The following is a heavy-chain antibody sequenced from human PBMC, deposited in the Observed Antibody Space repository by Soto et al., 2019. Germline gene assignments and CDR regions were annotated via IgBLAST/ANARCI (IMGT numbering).Heavy chain of an antibody. J-gene: IGHJ4*02. CDR2: IYYSGST. CDR1: GGSISTYY. D-gene: IGHD5-18*01. CDR3: ARTLYSYGPRFDY. Sequence: SETLSLTCTVSGGSISTYYWSWIRQPPGKGLEWIGYIYYSGSTNYNPSLKSRVTISVDTSKNQFSLKLSSVTAADTAVYYCARTLYSYGPRFDYWGQGTLVTVSS. V-gene: IGHV4-59*01.